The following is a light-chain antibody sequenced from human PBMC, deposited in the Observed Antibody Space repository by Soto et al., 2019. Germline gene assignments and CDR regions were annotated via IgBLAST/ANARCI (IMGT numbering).Light chain of an antibody. CDR2: EVS. J-gene: IGLJ2*01. Sequence: QSALTQPPSASGSPGQSVTISCTGTSSDVGGYNYVSWYQQHPAKAPKLMIYEVSKRPSGVPDRFSGSKSGNTASLTVSGLQAEDEADYFCSSYAGRVFGGGTKLTVL. CDR1: SSDVGGYNY. V-gene: IGLV2-8*01. CDR3: SSYAGRV.